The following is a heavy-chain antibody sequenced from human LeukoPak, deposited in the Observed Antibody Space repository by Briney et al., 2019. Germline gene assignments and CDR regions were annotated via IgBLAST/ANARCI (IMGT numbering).Heavy chain of an antibody. CDR3: ARTGHGSGSYYNEDY. CDR1: GYSFTSCW. CDR2: IYPGDSDT. D-gene: IGHD3-10*01. V-gene: IGHV5-51*01. J-gene: IGHJ4*02. Sequence: GESLKISCKGSGYSFTSCWIGWVRQMPGKGLEWMGIIYPGDSDTRYSPSFQGQVTISADKSISTAYLQWSSLKASDTAMYYCARTGHGSGSYYNEDYWGQGTLVTVSS.